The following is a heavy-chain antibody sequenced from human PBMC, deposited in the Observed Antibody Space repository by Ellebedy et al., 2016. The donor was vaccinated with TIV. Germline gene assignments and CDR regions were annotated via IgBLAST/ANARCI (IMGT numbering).Heavy chain of an antibody. CDR3: ARAGYSYGFDYYYYMDV. Sequence: GESLKISCAASGFTFSSYSMNWVRQAPGKGLEWVSYISSSSSTIYYADSVKGRFTISRDNAKNSLYLQMNSLRAEDTAVYYCARAGYSYGFDYYYYMDVWGKGTTVTVSS. V-gene: IGHV3-48*01. D-gene: IGHD5-18*01. CDR1: GFTFSSYS. J-gene: IGHJ6*03. CDR2: ISSSSSTI.